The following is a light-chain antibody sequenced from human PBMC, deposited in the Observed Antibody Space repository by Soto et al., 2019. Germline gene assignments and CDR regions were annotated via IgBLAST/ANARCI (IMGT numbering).Light chain of an antibody. CDR3: QQYGGSPLT. Sequence: EMVLTQSPGTLSLSPGERATLSCRASQSVSSSYLAWYQQKPGQAPRLLIYGVSTRATGIPDRFSGRGSGTDFTLTISRLEPEDFAAYYCQQYGGSPLTCGGGTEVEIK. J-gene: IGKJ4*02. CDR2: GVS. V-gene: IGKV3-20*01. CDR1: QSVSSSY.